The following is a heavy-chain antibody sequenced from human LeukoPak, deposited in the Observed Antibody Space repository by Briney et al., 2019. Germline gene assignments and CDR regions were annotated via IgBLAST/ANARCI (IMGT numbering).Heavy chain of an antibody. J-gene: IGHJ6*03. CDR3: ARGGRGSSSAYYYMDV. D-gene: IGHD2-15*01. CDR1: GITLSHHG. CDR2: ISYGGIEK. V-gene: IGHV3-30*03. Sequence: PGRSLRLSCAASGITLSHHGMHWVRQAPGRGLEWVAAISYGGIEKFYADSVKGQFTISRDDSKNTLSLQMNSLRPEDTAVYYCARGGRGSSSAYYYMDVWGKGTTVTVS.